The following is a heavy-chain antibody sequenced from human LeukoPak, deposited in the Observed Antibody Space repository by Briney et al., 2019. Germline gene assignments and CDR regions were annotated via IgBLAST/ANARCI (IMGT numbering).Heavy chain of an antibody. V-gene: IGHV4-59*01. CDR1: GGSISSYY. CDR3: ARDVGYYFDY. CDR2: IYYSGST. Sequence: SETLSLTCTVPGGSISSYYWSWIRQPPGKGLEWIGYIYYSGSTNYNPSLKSRVTISVDTSKNQFSLKLSSVTAADTAVYYCARDVGYYFDYWGQGTPVTVSS. J-gene: IGHJ4*02.